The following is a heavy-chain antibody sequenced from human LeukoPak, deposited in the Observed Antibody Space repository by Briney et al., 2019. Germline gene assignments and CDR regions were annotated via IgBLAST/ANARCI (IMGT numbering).Heavy chain of an antibody. D-gene: IGHD7-27*01. CDR2: ISYDGSNK. CDR3: AKDAANWGLHYFDY. CDR1: GFTFSSYG. V-gene: IGHV3-30*18. J-gene: IGHJ4*02. Sequence: GGSLRLSCAASGFTFSSYGVHWVRQAPGKGLERVAVISYDGSNKYYADSVKGRFTISRDNSKNTLYLQMNSLRAEDTAVYYCAKDAANWGLHYFDYWGQGTLVTVSS.